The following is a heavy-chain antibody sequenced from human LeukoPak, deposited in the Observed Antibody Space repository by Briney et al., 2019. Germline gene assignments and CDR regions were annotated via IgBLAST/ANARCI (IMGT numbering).Heavy chain of an antibody. Sequence: GGSLRLSCAASGFTFSSYAMSWVRQAPGKGLEWVSVIYSGGSTYYADSVKGRFTISRDNSKNTLYLQMNSLRAEDTAVYYCARVLTYYYDSSGYSFDYWGQGTLVTVSS. D-gene: IGHD3-22*01. J-gene: IGHJ4*02. CDR3: ARVLTYYYDSSGYSFDY. V-gene: IGHV3-66*02. CDR2: IYSGGST. CDR1: GFTFSSYA.